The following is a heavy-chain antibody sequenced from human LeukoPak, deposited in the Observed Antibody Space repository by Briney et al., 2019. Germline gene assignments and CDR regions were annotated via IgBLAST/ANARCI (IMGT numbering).Heavy chain of an antibody. Sequence: ASVKVSCKASGYTFTSYGISWVRQAPGKGLEWMGGFDPEDGETIYAQKFQGRVTMTEDTSTDTAYMELSSLRSEDTAVYYCATGVVVPAATNFDYWGQGTLVTVSS. D-gene: IGHD2-2*01. CDR3: ATGVVVPAATNFDY. J-gene: IGHJ4*02. CDR1: GYTFTSYG. CDR2: FDPEDGET. V-gene: IGHV1-24*01.